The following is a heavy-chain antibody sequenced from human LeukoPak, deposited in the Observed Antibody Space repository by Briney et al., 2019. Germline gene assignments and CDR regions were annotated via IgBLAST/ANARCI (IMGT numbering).Heavy chain of an antibody. J-gene: IGHJ4*02. CDR3: ARDGRGDYYDSSGYPFGY. CDR1: GYTFTSYY. V-gene: IGHV1-46*01. D-gene: IGHD3-22*01. Sequence: ASVTVSCKASGYTFTSYYMHWVRQAPGQGLEWMGIINPSGGSTSYAQKFQGRVTMTRDTSTSTVYMELSSLRSEDTAVYYCARDGRGDYYDSSGYPFGYWGQGTLVTVSS. CDR2: INPSGGST.